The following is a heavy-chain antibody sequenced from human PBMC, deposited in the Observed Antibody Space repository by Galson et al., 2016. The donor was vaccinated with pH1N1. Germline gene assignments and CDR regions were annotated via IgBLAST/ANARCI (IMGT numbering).Heavy chain of an antibody. Sequence: SVKVSCKVSGHTLTELSIHWVRQAPGKGLEWMGGFYPEDGETMYTERFAQKFQGRLTLTEDTSTHTTYMELTSLRSDDTAIYYCAALGSSSGWYNGWYFDLWGHGTLVTVSS. V-gene: IGHV1-24*01. CDR1: GHTLTELS. CDR3: AALGSSSGWYNGWYFDL. D-gene: IGHD6-13*01. J-gene: IGHJ2*01. CDR2: FYPEDGET.